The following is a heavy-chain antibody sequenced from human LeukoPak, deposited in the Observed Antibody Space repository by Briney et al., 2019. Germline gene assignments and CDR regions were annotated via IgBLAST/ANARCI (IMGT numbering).Heavy chain of an antibody. CDR1: SGSISSGGYS. V-gene: IGHV4-30-4*07. D-gene: IGHD6-13*01. J-gene: IGHJ6*03. CDR3: ARGSSSWMDYYMDV. Sequence: SETLSLTCAVSSGSISSGGYSWTWIRQPSGKGLECIGHIYYSGSTYYNPSLKSRVTISLDTSKNQFSLRLSSVTAADTAVYFCARGSSSWMDYYMDVWGKGTTVTVSS. CDR2: IYYSGST.